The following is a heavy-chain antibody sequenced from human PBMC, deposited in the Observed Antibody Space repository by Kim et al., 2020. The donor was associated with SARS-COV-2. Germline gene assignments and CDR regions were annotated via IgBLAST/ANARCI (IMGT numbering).Heavy chain of an antibody. CDR2: INTNTGNP. D-gene: IGHD3-3*01. Sequence: ASVKVSCKASGYTFTSYAMNWVRQAPGQGLEWMGWINTNTGNPTYAQGFTGRFVFSLDTSVSTAYLQISSLKAEDTAVYYCARVAPTIFGVVIHYYYYMDVWGKGTTVTVSS. CDR1: GYTFTSYA. J-gene: IGHJ6*03. CDR3: ARVAPTIFGVVIHYYYYMDV. V-gene: IGHV7-4-1*02.